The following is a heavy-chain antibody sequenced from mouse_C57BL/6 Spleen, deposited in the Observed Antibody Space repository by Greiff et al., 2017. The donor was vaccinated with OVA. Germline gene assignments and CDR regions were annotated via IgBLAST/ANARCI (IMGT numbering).Heavy chain of an antibody. CDR3: ANYYGAY. CDR2: ISSGSSTI. CDR1: GFTFSDYG. D-gene: IGHD1-1*01. V-gene: IGHV5-17*01. J-gene: IGHJ2*01. Sequence: DVHLVESGGGLVKPGGSLKLSCAASGFTFSDYGMHWVRQAPEKGLEWVAYISSGSSTIYYADTVKGRFTISRDNAKNTLFLQMTSLRSEDTAMYYCANYYGAYWGQGTTLTVSS.